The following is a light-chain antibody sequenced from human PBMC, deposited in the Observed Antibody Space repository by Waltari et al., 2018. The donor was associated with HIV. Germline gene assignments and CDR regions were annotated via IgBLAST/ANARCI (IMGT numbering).Light chain of an antibody. V-gene: IGLV2-14*03. Sequence: QSALTQPASVSGSPGQSITISCTGPSLDIGTYNYVSWYQQHPGKAPKLIIFDVNNRPSGISDRFSGSKSANMASLTISGLQAADEADYYCRSYSRTNTWVFGGGTRLTVL. CDR1: SLDIGTYNY. CDR2: DVN. J-gene: IGLJ3*02. CDR3: RSYSRTNTWV.